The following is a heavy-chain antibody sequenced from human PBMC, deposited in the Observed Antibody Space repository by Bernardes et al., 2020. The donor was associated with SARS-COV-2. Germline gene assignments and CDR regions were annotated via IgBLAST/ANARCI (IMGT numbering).Heavy chain of an antibody. CDR3: VQRSSGWPYPFEY. CDR1: GITFSSYA. D-gene: IGHD6-19*01. V-gene: IGHV3-23*01. J-gene: IGHJ4*02. CDR2: ISATGDNT. Sequence: GGSLSLSCAGSGITFSSYAMSWVRQAPGKGREWVSSISATGDNTKYADSVKGRFTISRDNFKKTLYLQVNSLRAEDTAVYYCVQRSSGWPYPFEYWGQGTLVTVSS.